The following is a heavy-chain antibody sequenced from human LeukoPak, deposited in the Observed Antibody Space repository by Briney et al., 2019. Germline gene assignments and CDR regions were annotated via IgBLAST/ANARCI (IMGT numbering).Heavy chain of an antibody. Sequence: PGRSLRLSCAASGFTFSSYGMHWVRQAPGKGLEWVAVIWYDGSNKYYADSVKGRFTISRDNSKNTLYLQMNSLRAEDTAVYYCARLRDFGVAPYYFDYWGQGTLVTVSS. D-gene: IGHD3-3*01. V-gene: IGHV3-33*01. CDR3: ARLRDFGVAPYYFDY. CDR2: IWYDGSNK. J-gene: IGHJ4*02. CDR1: GFTFSSYG.